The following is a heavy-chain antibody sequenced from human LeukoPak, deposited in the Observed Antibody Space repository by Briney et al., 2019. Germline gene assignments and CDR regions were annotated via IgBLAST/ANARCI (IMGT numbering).Heavy chain of an antibody. J-gene: IGHJ4*02. D-gene: IGHD3-22*01. Sequence: SETLSLTCTVSGVSISGSSYYWGWIRQPPGKGLEWIGSIYYSGSTYYNPSLKSRVTISVDTSKNQFSLKLNSVTATDTAVYYCATGPDYYNSSSYYPYYWGQGTLVTVSS. CDR3: ATGPDYYNSSSYYPYY. CDR2: IYYSGST. CDR1: GVSISGSSYY. V-gene: IGHV4-39*01.